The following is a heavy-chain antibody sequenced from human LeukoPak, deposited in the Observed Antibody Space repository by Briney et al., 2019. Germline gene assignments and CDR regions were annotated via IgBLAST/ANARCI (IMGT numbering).Heavy chain of an antibody. Sequence: GGSLRLSCAASGFTFSTYPMSWVRQAPGKGLEWVSAISGSGGSTYYADSVKGRFTISRDNSKNTLYLQMNSLRAEDTAVYYCAKGRFFEWLASFDYWGQGTLVTVSS. CDR3: AKGRFFEWLASFDY. CDR1: GFTFSTYP. CDR2: ISGSGGST. D-gene: IGHD3-3*01. V-gene: IGHV3-23*01. J-gene: IGHJ4*02.